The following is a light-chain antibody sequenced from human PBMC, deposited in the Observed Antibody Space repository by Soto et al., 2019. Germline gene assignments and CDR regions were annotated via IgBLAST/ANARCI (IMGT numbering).Light chain of an antibody. CDR2: KAS. V-gene: IGKV1-5*03. J-gene: IGKJ1*01. Sequence: DIQMTQSPSTLSASVGDRVTITCRASQSISNWLAWYQQKPGKAPNLLIYKASNFESGVASRFSGSGSGTEFTLTRSSLQPDEFETYYWQQFHDPWTFGQGTKVEIK. CDR3: QQFHDPWT. CDR1: QSISNW.